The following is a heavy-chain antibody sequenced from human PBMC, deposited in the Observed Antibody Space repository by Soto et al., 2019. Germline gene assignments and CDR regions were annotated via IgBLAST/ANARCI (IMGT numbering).Heavy chain of an antibody. V-gene: IGHV1-69*01. CDR2: VSPPFRTS. Sequence: QVQLVQSGAEVKKPGSSVKVSCKTSGVSFNNNGIGWVRQAPGHGLEWMGGVSPPFRTSNYARKFQGRISNTADASTGTVNMELSSLTSEDTAQYYCARVLYYGSGSYSPYGMDVWVHGTTVTVSS. CDR3: ARVLYYGSGSYSPYGMDV. J-gene: IGHJ6*02. CDR1: GVSFNNNG. D-gene: IGHD3-10*01.